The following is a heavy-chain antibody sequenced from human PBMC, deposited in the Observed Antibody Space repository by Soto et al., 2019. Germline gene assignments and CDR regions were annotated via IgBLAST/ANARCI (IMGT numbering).Heavy chain of an antibody. V-gene: IGHV3-23*01. Sequence: GGSLRLSCAASGFIFSNYAMSWVRQAPGKGLEWVALIRGSQDSTYYADSVRGRFTISRDDSENTLYLQMNSLRAEDTAVYYCAKDWTHFDYWGQGTLVTVSS. J-gene: IGHJ4*02. CDR1: GFIFSNYA. CDR3: AKDWTHFDY. CDR2: IRGSQDST. D-gene: IGHD3-3*01.